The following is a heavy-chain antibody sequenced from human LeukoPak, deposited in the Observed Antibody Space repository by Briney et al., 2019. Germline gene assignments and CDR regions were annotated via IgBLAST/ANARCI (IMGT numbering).Heavy chain of an antibody. CDR3: ARDSCSGGSCFPLDP. J-gene: IGHJ5*02. CDR1: GFTFSSYW. Sequence: PGGSLRLSCAASGFTFSSYWMNWARQAPGKGLEWVASINHNGNVNYYVDSVKGRFTISRDNSENTLYLQMNSLRAEDTAIYYCARDSCSGGSCFPLDPWGQGTLVTVSS. CDR2: INHNGNVN. D-gene: IGHD2-15*01. V-gene: IGHV3-7*01.